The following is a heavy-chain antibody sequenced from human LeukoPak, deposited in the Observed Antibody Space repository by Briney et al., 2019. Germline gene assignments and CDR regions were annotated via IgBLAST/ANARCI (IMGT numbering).Heavy chain of an antibody. D-gene: IGHD6-19*01. V-gene: IGHV3-11*06. CDR2: INSSSSYT. CDR1: GFTFSDYY. Sequence: GGSLRLSCAASGFTFSDYYMSWIRQAPGKGLEWVSYINSSSSYTNYADSVKGRFTISRDNAKNSLYLQMNSLRAEDTAVYYCARWVAVATFDYWGQGTLVTVSS. J-gene: IGHJ4*02. CDR3: ARWVAVATFDY.